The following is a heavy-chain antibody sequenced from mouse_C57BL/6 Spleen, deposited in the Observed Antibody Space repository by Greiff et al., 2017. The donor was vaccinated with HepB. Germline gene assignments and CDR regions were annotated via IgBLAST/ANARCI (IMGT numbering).Heavy chain of an antibody. Sequence: VQLQQSGAELARPGASVKMSCKASGYTFTSYTMHWVKQRPGQGLEWIGYINPSSGYTKYNQKFKEKATLTADKSSSTAYMQLSSLTSEDSAVYYCARGGDYYYGSNGYFDVWGTGTTVTVSS. D-gene: IGHD1-1*01. J-gene: IGHJ1*03. CDR3: ARGGDYYYGSNGYFDV. CDR2: INPSSGYT. CDR1: GYTFTSYT. V-gene: IGHV1-4*01.